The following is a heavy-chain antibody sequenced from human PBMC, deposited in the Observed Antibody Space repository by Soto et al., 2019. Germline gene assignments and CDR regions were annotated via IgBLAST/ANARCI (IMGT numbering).Heavy chain of an antibody. CDR2: IIPILGIA. D-gene: IGHD7-27*01. CDR3: AREATGALNWFDP. J-gene: IGHJ5*02. CDR1: GGTFSSYT. V-gene: IGHV1-69*08. Sequence: QVQLVQSGAEVKKPGSSVKVSCKASGGTFSSYTISWVRQAPGQGLEWMGRIIPILGIANYAQKFQGRVTITADKSTSTAYMELSSLRSEDTAVYYYAREATGALNWFDPWGQGTLVTVSS.